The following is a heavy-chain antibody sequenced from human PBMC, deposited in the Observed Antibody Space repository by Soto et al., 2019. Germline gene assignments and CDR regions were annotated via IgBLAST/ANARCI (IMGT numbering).Heavy chain of an antibody. CDR3: ARDPYVRGY. V-gene: IGHV3-74*01. CDR2: SNNDGSST. CDR1: GFTFSRDW. J-gene: IGHJ4*02. D-gene: IGHD3-16*01. Sequence: EVQLVESGGDLVQPGGSLRLSCAGSGFTFSRDWMQWVRQAPGKGLVWVSRSNNDGSSTSYPDSVKGRFTISRDNAKNTLYLQMNSLRAEDTAVYYCARDPYVRGYWGQGTLVTVSS.